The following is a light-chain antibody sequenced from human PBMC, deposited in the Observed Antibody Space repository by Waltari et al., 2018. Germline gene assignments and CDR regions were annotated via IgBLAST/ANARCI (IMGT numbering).Light chain of an antibody. CDR2: GVN. J-gene: IGLJ2*01. CDR1: SSDVGPYTL. CDR3: CSSAGSSTYVV. Sequence: QSALSQPASVSGSPRQSLAVSCPCTSSDVGPYTLVPLYQQHPGKAPKLIIYGVNKRPSGVSDRFSGSKSGNTASLTISGLQAEDEADYYCCSSAGSSTYVVFGGGTKLTVL. V-gene: IGLV2-23*02.